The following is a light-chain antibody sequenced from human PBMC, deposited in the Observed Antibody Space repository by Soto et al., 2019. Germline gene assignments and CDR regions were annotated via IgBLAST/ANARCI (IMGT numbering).Light chain of an antibody. CDR2: ANK. Sequence: QPVLTQSPSVSGAPGQRVTISCTGSSSNIGPGYDVHWYQQLPGTAPKLLIYANKNRPAGVPDRFSASKSGTSASLAITGLQAEDEADYYCQSYDTSPSGYVFGGGTKVTVL. J-gene: IGLJ1*01. CDR1: SSNIGPGYD. CDR3: QSYDTSPSGYV. V-gene: IGLV1-40*01.